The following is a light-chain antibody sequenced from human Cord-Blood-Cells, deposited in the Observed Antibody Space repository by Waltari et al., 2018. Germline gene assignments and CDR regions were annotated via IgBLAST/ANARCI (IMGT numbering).Light chain of an antibody. CDR1: QSISSW. V-gene: IGKV1-5*03. CDR3: QQSRA. J-gene: IGKJ1*01. CDR2: KAS. Sequence: DIQMTQSPSTLSASVGDRVTITCRASQSISSWLAWYQQKPGKAPKLLIYKASSLESGVPSWFSGSGSGTEFTLTISSLQPDDFATYYCQQSRAFGQGTKVEIK.